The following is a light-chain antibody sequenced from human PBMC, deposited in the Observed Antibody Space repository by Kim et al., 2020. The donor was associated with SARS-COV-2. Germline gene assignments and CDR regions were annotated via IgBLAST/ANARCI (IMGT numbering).Light chain of an antibody. V-gene: IGKV3-20*01. CDR3: QQYGSAPQT. CDR2: GAS. Sequence: SPGERATRSGRASQSVSSSYLDWYQQKPGQAPRLLIYGASSRATGIPDRFSGSGSGTDFTLTISRLEPEDFAVYYCQQYGSAPQTFGQGTKVDIK. CDR1: QSVSSSY. J-gene: IGKJ1*01.